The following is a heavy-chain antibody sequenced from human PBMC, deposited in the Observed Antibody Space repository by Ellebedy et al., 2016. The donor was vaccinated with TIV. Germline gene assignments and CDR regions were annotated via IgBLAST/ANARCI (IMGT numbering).Heavy chain of an antibody. CDR3: VRGSRTVVGIYYYNGMDV. Sequence: GESLKISCAASGFTFSNYWMHWVRQPTGKGLEWVSAVGTACDPYYPDSVKGRFTISRENAKNSLYLQMNSLRAGDTAVYYCVRGSRTVVGIYYYNGMDVWGQGTTVTVSS. J-gene: IGHJ6*02. CDR1: GFTFSNYW. D-gene: IGHD7-27*01. CDR2: VGTACDP. V-gene: IGHV3-13*05.